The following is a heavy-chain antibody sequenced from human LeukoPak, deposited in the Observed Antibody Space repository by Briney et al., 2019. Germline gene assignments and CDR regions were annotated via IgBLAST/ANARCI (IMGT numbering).Heavy chain of an antibody. Sequence: ASVKVSCKASGGTFSSYAINWVRQATGQGLEWMGWMNPNSGNTGYAQKFQGRVTMTRNTSISTAYMELSSLRSEDTAVYYCARDRSARAYSSSSDYWGQGTLVTVSS. CDR3: ARDRSARAYSSSSDY. V-gene: IGHV1-8*02. J-gene: IGHJ4*02. D-gene: IGHD6-13*01. CDR1: GGTFSSYA. CDR2: MNPNSGNT.